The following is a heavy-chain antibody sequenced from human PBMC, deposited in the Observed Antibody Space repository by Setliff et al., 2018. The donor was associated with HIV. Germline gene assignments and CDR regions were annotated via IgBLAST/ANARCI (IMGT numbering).Heavy chain of an antibody. Sequence: SETLSLTCTVSGDSVSRSNYYWAWIRQPPGKGLEWIGSIDYNEITYYNPSLKSRVTLSVDTPKNQFSLYLSSVTASDTAVYYCAILFRLSGFWISFLPDYWGQGILVTVSS. CDR3: AILFRLSGFWISFLPDY. CDR1: GDSVSRSNYY. D-gene: IGHD3-3*01. CDR2: IDYNEIT. J-gene: IGHJ4*02. V-gene: IGHV4-39*01.